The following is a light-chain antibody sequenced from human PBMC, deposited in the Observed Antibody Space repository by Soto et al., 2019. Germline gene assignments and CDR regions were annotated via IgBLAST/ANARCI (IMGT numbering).Light chain of an antibody. J-gene: IGLJ3*02. V-gene: IGLV2-14*01. CDR2: EVS. CDR1: SSDVGGYNY. CDR3: SSYTSGSTWV. Sequence: QSALTQPASVSGSPGQSITISCTGNSSDVGGYNYVSWYQQHPGKAPKLMIYEVSNRPSGVSNRFSGSKSGNTASLTISGLQAEDEADYYCSSYTSGSTWVFGGGPKVTVL.